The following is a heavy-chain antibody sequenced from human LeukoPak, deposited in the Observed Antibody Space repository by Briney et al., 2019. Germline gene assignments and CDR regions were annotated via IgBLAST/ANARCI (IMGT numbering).Heavy chain of an antibody. J-gene: IGHJ5*02. CDR1: GLTFSSYS. Sequence: GGSLRLSCAASGLTFSSYSMNWVRQAPGKGLEWVSYISSSSSTIYYADSVKGRFTISRDNAKNSLYLQMNSLRDEDTAVYYCARDGSAMITFGGVIVIPNNWFDPWGQGTLVTVSS. V-gene: IGHV3-48*02. D-gene: IGHD3-16*02. CDR2: ISSSSSTI. CDR3: ARDGSAMITFGGVIVIPNNWFDP.